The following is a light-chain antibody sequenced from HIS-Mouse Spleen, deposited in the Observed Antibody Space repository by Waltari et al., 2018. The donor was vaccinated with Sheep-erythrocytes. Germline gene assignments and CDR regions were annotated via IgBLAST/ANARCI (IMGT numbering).Light chain of an antibody. CDR2: DNN. CDR3: GTWDSSLSAGV. CDR1: SSNIGNNY. Sequence: QSVFTQPPSVSAAAGQKVTIPCSGSSSNIGNNYLSWYKQLPGTAPKLLIYDNNKRPSGIPDRFSGSKSGTSATLGITGLQTGDEADYYCGTWDSSLSAGVFGGGTKLTVL. J-gene: IGLJ3*02. V-gene: IGLV1-51*01.